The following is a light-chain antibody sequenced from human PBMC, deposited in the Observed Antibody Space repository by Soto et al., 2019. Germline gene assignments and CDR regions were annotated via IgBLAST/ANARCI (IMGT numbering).Light chain of an antibody. J-gene: IGLJ2*01. V-gene: IGLV2-8*01. CDR2: EVS. CDR1: SSDVGGYNY. Sequence: QPVLTQPPSASGSPGQSVTISCTGTSSDVGGYNYVSWYQQHPGKAPKLMIYEVSKRPSGVPDRFSGSKSGNTASLTVSGLQAEDEADYYCSSYAGSNTCVFGGGTKLTVL. CDR3: SSYAGSNTCV.